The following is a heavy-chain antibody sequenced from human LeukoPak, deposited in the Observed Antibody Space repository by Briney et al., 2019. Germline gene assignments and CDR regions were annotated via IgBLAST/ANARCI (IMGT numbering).Heavy chain of an antibody. J-gene: IGHJ5*02. CDR2: IYPGDSDT. D-gene: IGHD5-12*01. V-gene: IGHV5-51*01. CDR3: ARVRGGYDFYNWFDP. CDR1: GYSFTSYW. Sequence: GESLKISCKSSGYSFTSYWIGWVRQMPGKGLEWMGIIYPGDSDTRYSPSFQGQVTISADKSISTAYLQWSSLKASDTAMYYCARVRGGYDFYNWFDPWGQGTLVTVSS.